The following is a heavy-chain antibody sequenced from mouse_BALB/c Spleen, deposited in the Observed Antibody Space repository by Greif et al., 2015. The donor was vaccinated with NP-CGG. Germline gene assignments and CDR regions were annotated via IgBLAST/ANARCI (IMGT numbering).Heavy chain of an antibody. CDR1: GISITTGNYR. Sequence: VRLKESGPGLVKPSQTVSLTCTVTGISITTGNYRWSWIRQFPGNKLEWIGYIYYSGTITYNPSLTSRTTITRDTSXNQFFLEMNSLTAEDTATYYCARYGYDYFDYWGQGTTLTVPS. V-gene: IGHV3-5*02. D-gene: IGHD2-2*01. J-gene: IGHJ2*01. CDR2: IYYSGTI. CDR3: ARYGYDYFDY.